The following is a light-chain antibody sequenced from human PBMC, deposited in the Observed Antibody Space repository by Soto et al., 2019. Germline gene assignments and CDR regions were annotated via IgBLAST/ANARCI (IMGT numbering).Light chain of an antibody. CDR2: DVS. CDR1: QSVTNW. V-gene: IGKV1-5*01. Sequence: DIQMTQSPSTLSASVGERVTITCRASQSVTNWLAWYQQKPGKAPKLLVYDVSSLESGVPSRFSGSGSGTEFILTISSLQPEDFATDYCHQYDSYSWTFGQGTKVEMK. CDR3: HQYDSYSWT. J-gene: IGKJ1*01.